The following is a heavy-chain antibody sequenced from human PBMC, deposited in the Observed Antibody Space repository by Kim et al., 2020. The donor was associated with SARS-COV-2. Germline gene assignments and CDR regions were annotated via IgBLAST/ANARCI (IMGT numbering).Heavy chain of an antibody. Sequence: SETLSLTCTVSGGSISSYYWSWIRQPPGKGLEWIGYIYYSGSTNYNPSLKSRVTISVDTSKNQFSLKLSSVTAADTAVYYCARHPEGYSSSWYSRTPRVDYFDYWGQGTLVTVSS. CDR3: ARHPEGYSSSWYSRTPRVDYFDY. CDR1: GGSISSYY. CDR2: IYYSGST. J-gene: IGHJ4*02. D-gene: IGHD6-13*01. V-gene: IGHV4-59*08.